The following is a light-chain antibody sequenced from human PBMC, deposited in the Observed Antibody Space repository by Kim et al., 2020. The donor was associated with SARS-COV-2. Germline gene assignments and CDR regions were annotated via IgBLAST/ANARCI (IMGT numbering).Light chain of an antibody. CDR2: KTS. Sequence: DIQMTQSPSTLSASVGDRVTITCRASQSISDWLAWYQQKPGKAPKLVIYKTSSLEIGVPSRFSGSGSGTEFTLTISFLQPDDFATYYCQHFNSYSYTFGQGTKLEI. CDR3: QHFNSYSYT. J-gene: IGKJ2*01. CDR1: QSISDW. V-gene: IGKV1-5*03.